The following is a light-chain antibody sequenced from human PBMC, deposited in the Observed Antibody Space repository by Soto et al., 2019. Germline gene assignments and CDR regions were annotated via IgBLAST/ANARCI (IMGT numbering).Light chain of an antibody. Sequence: DIQMTQSPSSLSASVGDRDTITCRASQSISSYLNWYQQKPGKAPKLLIYAASSLQSGVPSRFSGSGSGTDFTLTISSLQPEDFATYYCQQSYSTVYTFGQGTK. CDR2: AAS. V-gene: IGKV1-39*01. CDR3: QQSYSTVYT. J-gene: IGKJ2*01. CDR1: QSISSY.